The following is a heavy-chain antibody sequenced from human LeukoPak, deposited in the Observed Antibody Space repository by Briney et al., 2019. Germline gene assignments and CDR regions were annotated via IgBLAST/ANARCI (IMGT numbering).Heavy chain of an antibody. J-gene: IGHJ4*02. CDR3: ARVPLNGGYYFDY. Sequence: SETLSLTCTVSGGSISSYFWNWIRQPPGKGLEWIGYMYYSGSTNYNPSLKSRVTISGDTSKNQFSLKLRSVTAADTAVYYCARVPLNGGYYFDYWGQGTLVTVSS. CDR2: MYYSGST. CDR1: GGSISSYF. V-gene: IGHV4-59*01.